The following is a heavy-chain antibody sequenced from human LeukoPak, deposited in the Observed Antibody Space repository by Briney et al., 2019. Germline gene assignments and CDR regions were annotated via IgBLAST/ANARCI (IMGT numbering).Heavy chain of an antibody. V-gene: IGHV4-4*07. CDR1: GGSISSYY. D-gene: IGHD2-2*01. J-gene: IGHJ5*02. CDR2: IYTSGST. CDR3: ARDGSKFHTSCCSWFDP. Sequence: SETLSLTCTVSGGSISSYYWSWIRQPAGKGLEWIGRIYTSGSTNYNPSLKSRVTISVDTSKNQFSLKLSSVTAADTAVYYCARDGSKFHTSCCSWFDPWGQGTLVTVSS.